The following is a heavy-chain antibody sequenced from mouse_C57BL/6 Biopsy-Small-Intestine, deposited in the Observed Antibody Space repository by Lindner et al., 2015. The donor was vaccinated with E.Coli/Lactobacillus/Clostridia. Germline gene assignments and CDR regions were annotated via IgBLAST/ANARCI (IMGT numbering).Heavy chain of an antibody. CDR1: GYTFTSYY. J-gene: IGHJ4*01. D-gene: IGHD1-1*01. Sequence: SVKVSCKASGYTFTSYYIHWVRQAPGQGLEWMGWIDPTSAATNYAQKFQGRVTMTRDTSISAAYMELSSLRSDDTAIYFCARESYGVDSWGQGTLVSVSS. V-gene: IGHV1-84*02. CDR3: ARESYGVDS. CDR2: IDPTSAAT.